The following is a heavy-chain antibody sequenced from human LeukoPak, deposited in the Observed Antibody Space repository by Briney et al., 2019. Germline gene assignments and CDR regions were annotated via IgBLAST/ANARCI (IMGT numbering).Heavy chain of an antibody. D-gene: IGHD3-9*01. CDR3: ARSSHYDILTGYSEEDAFDI. CDR2: IYSGGST. Sequence: PGRSLRLSCAASGFAFSSNYMSGVRQAPGKGLEWGSGIYSGGSTDYADSVKGRFTISRDTSKNTLYLQMNSLRVDDTAVYYCARSSHYDILTGYSEEDAFDIWGQGTMVTVSS. CDR1: GFAFSSNY. J-gene: IGHJ3*02. V-gene: IGHV3-53*01.